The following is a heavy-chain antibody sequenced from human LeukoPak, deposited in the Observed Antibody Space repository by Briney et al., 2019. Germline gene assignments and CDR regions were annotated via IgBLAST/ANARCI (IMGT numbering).Heavy chain of an antibody. V-gene: IGHV3-30*01. CDR2: MSYDGGTK. CDR3: MRGGTDDY. CDR1: GFTFSTYA. J-gene: IGHJ4*02. Sequence: GGSLRLSCAASGFTFSTYAMHWFRQAPGKGLEWVAVMSYDGGTKYYADSVKGRFTISRDNSKNTLYLQLNSLRAEDTAVYYCMRGGTDDYWDQGTLVTVSS. D-gene: IGHD3-16*01.